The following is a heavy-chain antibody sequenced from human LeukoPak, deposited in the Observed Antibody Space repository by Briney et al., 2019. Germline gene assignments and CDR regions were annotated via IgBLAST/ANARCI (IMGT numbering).Heavy chain of an antibody. CDR3: ARAYCSSTSCPLDY. J-gene: IGHJ4*02. Sequence: SVKVSCKASGGTFSSYAISWVRQAPGQGLEWMGGIFLIFGTANYAQKFQGRVTITADKSTSTAYMELSSLRSEDTAVYCCARAYCSSTSCPLDYWGQGTLVTVSS. V-gene: IGHV1-69*06. D-gene: IGHD2-2*01. CDR2: IFLIFGTA. CDR1: GGTFSSYA.